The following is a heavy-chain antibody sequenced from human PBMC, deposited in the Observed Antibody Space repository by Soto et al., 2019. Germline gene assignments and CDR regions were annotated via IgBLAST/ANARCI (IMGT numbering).Heavy chain of an antibody. J-gene: IGHJ4*02. CDR3: ARDVSQTEAYYYDSSGYYFDY. Sequence: QVQLQESGPALVKPSGTLSLTCAVSGGSISSSNWWSWVRQPPGKGLEWIGEIYHSGSTNYNPSLKSRVTISVDKSKNQFSLKLSSVTAADTAVYYCARDVSQTEAYYYDSSGYYFDYWGQGTLVTVSS. CDR1: GGSISSSNW. CDR2: IYHSGST. V-gene: IGHV4-4*02. D-gene: IGHD3-22*01.